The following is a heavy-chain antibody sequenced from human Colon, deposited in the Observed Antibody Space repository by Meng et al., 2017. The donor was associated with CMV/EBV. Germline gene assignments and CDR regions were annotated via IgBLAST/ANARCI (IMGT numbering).Heavy chain of an antibody. V-gene: IGHV3-23*01. Sequence: DVQLLEVGGGLVKPGGSLRLSGAAPGFTFSSYPMSWVRQAPGKGLEWVSAISVSGSTTYYADSMKGRFTISRDDSKNTLFLQISTLTAEDTAVYYCAKSRGLVSPDFWGQGTLVTVSS. CDR3: AKSRGLVSPDF. CDR1: GFTFSSYP. CDR2: ISVSGSTT. D-gene: IGHD3-10*01. J-gene: IGHJ4*02.